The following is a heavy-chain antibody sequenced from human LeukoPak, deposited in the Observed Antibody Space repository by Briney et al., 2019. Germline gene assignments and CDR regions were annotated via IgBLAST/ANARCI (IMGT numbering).Heavy chain of an antibody. CDR2: IYYSGST. J-gene: IGHJ5*02. CDR1: GGSISSYY. CDR3: ARGILTYYYGSGSYSGGPWFDP. D-gene: IGHD3-10*01. Sequence: SETLSLTCTVSGGSISSYYWSWIRQPPGKGLEWIGYIYYSGSTNYNPSLKSRVTISVDTSKNQFSLKLSSVTAADTAVYYCARGILTYYYGSGSYSGGPWFDPWGQGTLVTVSS. V-gene: IGHV4-59*12.